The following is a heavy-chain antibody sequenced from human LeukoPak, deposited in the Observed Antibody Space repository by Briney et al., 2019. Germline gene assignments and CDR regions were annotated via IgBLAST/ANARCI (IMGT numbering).Heavy chain of an antibody. J-gene: IGHJ1*01. CDR3: TTGFPNYGDYRGYFQH. V-gene: IGHV3-15*01. D-gene: IGHD4-17*01. CDR1: GFTFTNAW. CDR2: IKSKADGRTT. Sequence: GGSLRLSCAASGFTFTNAWMSWVRQAPGKGLEWGGRIKSKADGRTTDCAAPVKGRFTISGDDSKNTLYLQMNDLKTEDTAVYYCTTGFPNYGDYRGYFQHWGQGTLVTVAS.